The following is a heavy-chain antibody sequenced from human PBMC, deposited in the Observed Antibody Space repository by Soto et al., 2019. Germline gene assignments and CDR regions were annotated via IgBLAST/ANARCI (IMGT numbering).Heavy chain of an antibody. D-gene: IGHD3-10*01. V-gene: IGHV3-33*01. CDR1: GFTFSSYG. CDR2: IWYDGSNK. Sequence: GGSLRLSCAASGFTFSSYGMHWVRQAPGKGLEWVAVIWYDGSNKYYADSVKGRFTISRDNSKNTLYLQMNSLRAEDTAVYYCARVMVRRPRWFDPWGPGTLVTVST. J-gene: IGHJ5*02. CDR3: ARVMVRRPRWFDP.